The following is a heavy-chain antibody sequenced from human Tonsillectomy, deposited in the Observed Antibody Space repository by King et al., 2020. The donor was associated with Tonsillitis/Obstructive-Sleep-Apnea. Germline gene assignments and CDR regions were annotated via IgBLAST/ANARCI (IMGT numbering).Heavy chain of an antibody. CDR2: IRSKAYGGTT. V-gene: IGHV3-49*04. J-gene: IGHJ6*02. Sequence: VQLVDSGGGLEQPGRSLRLSCEGSGFTFGDYSMTWVRQAPGRGLEWVGLIRSKAYGGTTEYAASVKGRFTMSRDDSKSTAYLQMNSLKIEDTAVYYCTRTPYVWGSDRYYYGLDVWGPGTTVTVSS. CDR3: TRTPYVWGSDRYYYGLDV. CDR1: GFTFGDYS. D-gene: IGHD3-16*02.